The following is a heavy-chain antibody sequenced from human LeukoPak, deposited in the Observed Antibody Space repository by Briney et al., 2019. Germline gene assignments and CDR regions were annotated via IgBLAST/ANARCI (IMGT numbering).Heavy chain of an antibody. Sequence: PGGSLRLSCAASGFTFSTYNMNWVRQAPGKGLEWVSAISGSGGSTYYADSVKGRFTISRDNSKNTLYLQMNSLRAEDTAVYYCAKDVLLLWFGELSGWDYWGQGTLVTVSS. J-gene: IGHJ4*02. D-gene: IGHD3-10*01. CDR2: ISGSGGST. V-gene: IGHV3-23*01. CDR3: AKDVLLLWFGELSGWDY. CDR1: GFTFSTYN.